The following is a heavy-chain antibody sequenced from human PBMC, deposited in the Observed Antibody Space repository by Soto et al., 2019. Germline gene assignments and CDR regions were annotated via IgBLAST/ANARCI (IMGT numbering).Heavy chain of an antibody. CDR3: ASKLNYGANAFDI. Sequence: EVQLVESGGGLVQPGGSLRLSCAASGFTVSSNYMSWVRQAPGKGLEWVSVIYSGGSTYYADSVKGRFTISRDNSKNTLYLQMNSLRAEDTAVYYCASKLNYGANAFDIWSQGTMVTVSS. J-gene: IGHJ3*02. D-gene: IGHD4-17*01. CDR1: GFTVSSNY. V-gene: IGHV3-66*01. CDR2: IYSGGST.